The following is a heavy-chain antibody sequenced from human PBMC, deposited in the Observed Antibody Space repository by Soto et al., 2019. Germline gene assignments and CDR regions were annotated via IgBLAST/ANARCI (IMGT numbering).Heavy chain of an antibody. CDR1: GFTFSSYA. CDR2: ISYDGSNK. CDR3: ARGGGEKTIAARLSYYFGMDV. V-gene: IGHV3-30-3*01. Sequence: QVQLVESGGGVVQPGRSLRLSCAASGFTFSSYAMHWVRQAPGKGLEWVSVISYDGSNKYYADSVKGRFTISRDDSKNXLXLXXNSLRVEDTAVYYCARGGGEKTIAARLSYYFGMDVWGQGTTVTVSS. D-gene: IGHD6-6*01. J-gene: IGHJ6*02.